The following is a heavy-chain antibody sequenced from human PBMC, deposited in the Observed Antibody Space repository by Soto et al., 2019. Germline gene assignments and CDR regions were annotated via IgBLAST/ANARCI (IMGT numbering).Heavy chain of an antibody. V-gene: IGHV3-30*09. CDR1: GFTFSAYS. CDR3: AREIRGAIGPLDY. D-gene: IGHD2-21*01. CDR2: VSYDGSLK. J-gene: IGHJ4*02. Sequence: HPGGSLRLSCGASGFTFSAYSINWVRQSPGKGLEWVAVVSYDGSLKFYADSVKGRFAISRDNSMNTVYLQMNSLSPDDTAVYYCAREIRGAIGPLDYWGQGTLVTVSS.